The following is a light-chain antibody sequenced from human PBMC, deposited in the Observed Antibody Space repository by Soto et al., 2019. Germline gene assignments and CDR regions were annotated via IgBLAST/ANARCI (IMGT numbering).Light chain of an antibody. V-gene: IGLV2-23*01. J-gene: IGLJ2*01. Sequence: QSVLTQPASVFGSPGQSITISCTGTSSDVGSYNLVSWYQQHPGKAPKLMIYEGSKRPSGVSNRFSGSKSGNTASLTISGLQAEDEADYYCCSYAGSSTSHVVFGGGTKVTVL. CDR2: EGS. CDR3: CSYAGSSTSHVV. CDR1: SSDVGSYNL.